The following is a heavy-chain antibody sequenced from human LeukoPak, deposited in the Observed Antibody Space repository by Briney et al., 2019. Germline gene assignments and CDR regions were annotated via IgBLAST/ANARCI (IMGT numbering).Heavy chain of an antibody. CDR2: ISSSSSYI. J-gene: IGHJ2*01. V-gene: IGHV3-21*01. CDR3: ARAHGGSYSWCWYFDL. Sequence: PGGSLRLSCAASGFSFSSYWMSWVRQAPEKGLEWVSSISSSSSYIYYADSVKGRFTISRDNAKNSLYLQMNSLRAEDTAVYYCARAHGGSYSWCWYFDLWGRGTLVTVSS. CDR1: GFSFSSYW. D-gene: IGHD1-26*01.